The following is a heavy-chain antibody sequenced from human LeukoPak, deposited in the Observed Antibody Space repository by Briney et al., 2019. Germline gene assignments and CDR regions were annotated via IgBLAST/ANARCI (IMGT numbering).Heavy chain of an antibody. J-gene: IGHJ4*02. Sequence: GGSLRLSCAASEFTFSSYSMSWVRQAPGKGLEWVSVISGSGGTTYYADSVKGRFTISRDNSKDSLYLQMNSLRAEDTALYYCAREPRHCGGDCYSLVDYWGQGTLVTVSS. V-gene: IGHV3-23*01. CDR2: ISGSGGTT. D-gene: IGHD2-21*02. CDR1: EFTFSSYS. CDR3: AREPRHCGGDCYSLVDY.